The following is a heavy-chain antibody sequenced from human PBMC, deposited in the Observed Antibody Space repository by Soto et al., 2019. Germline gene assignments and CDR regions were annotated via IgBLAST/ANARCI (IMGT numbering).Heavy chain of an antibody. CDR1: GYAFTTYG. V-gene: IGHV1-18*01. J-gene: IGHJ4*02. CDR3: ARGRYGDY. Sequence: QVHLVQSGSEVKKPGASVKVSCKGSGYAFTTYGITWVRQAPGQGLEWMVWISAHYGNTNYAQTCQCRATGTRDTSTSTAYMELRILSSDDTAVYYCARGRYGDYWLQGPLVNVS. CDR2: ISAHYGNT. D-gene: IGHD1-1*01.